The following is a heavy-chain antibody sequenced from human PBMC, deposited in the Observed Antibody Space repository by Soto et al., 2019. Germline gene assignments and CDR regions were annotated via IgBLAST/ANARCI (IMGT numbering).Heavy chain of an antibody. V-gene: IGHV1-18*01. Sequence: ASVKVSCKASGYTFTSYGISWVRQAPGQGLEWMGWISAYNGNTNYAQKLQGRVTRTTDTSTSTAYMELRSLRSDDTAVYYCARDWRILWFGELPMRFRNYYYGMDVWGQGTTVTVSS. CDR2: ISAYNGNT. D-gene: IGHD3-10*01. CDR3: ARDWRILWFGELPMRFRNYYYGMDV. CDR1: GYTFTSYG. J-gene: IGHJ6*02.